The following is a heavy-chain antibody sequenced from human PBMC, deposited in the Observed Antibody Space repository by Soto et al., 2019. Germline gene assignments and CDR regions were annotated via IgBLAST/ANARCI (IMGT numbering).Heavy chain of an antibody. CDR2: INPSGSGT. Sequence: QVQLVQSGAEVKKPGASVKISCEASDYTFTSFYMHWVRQAPGQGPEWVGVINPSGSGTTYAQTFQGRVTMSRDTSTSTVYMELSSLRFDDTAVYYCASGRVGATPRYYYGMDVWGQGTTVTVSS. J-gene: IGHJ6*02. D-gene: IGHD1-26*01. CDR3: ASGRVGATPRYYYGMDV. V-gene: IGHV1-46*01. CDR1: DYTFTSFY.